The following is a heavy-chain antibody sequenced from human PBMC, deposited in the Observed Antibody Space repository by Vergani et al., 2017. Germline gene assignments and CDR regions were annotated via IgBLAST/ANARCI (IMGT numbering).Heavy chain of an antibody. CDR2: IYHTGTT. V-gene: IGHV4-31*03. CDR1: GDSIRSGVYY. CDR3: ARAGIPFYAFDMDV. J-gene: IGHJ6*03. D-gene: IGHD2/OR15-2a*01. Sequence: QVQLQESGPGLVKPSQPLSLTCTVPGDSIRSGVYYWGWILQHPGQGLEWIGYIYHTGTTYYNPSLRGRINISVDTSKNQFSLKLTSVTAADTAVYFGARAGIPFYAFDMDVWGKGITVTVSS.